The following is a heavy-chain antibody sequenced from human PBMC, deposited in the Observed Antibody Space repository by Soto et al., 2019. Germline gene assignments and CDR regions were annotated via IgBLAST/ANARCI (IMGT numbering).Heavy chain of an antibody. CDR2: INHSGST. CDR1: GGSFSGYY. V-gene: IGHV4-34*01. D-gene: IGHD2-15*01. CDR3: ARELGYCSGGSCRSSDY. J-gene: IGHJ4*02. Sequence: QVQLQQWGAGLLKPSETLSLTCAVYGGSFSGYYWSWIRQPPGKGLEWIGEINHSGSTNYNPSLKSRVTISVDTSKNQFSLKLSSVTAADTAVYYCARELGYCSGGSCRSSDYWGQGTLVTVSS.